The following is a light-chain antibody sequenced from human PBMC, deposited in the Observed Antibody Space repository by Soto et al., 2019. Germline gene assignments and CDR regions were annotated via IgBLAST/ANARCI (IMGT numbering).Light chain of an antibody. CDR3: CSYAGSSTLM. Sequence: QSALTQPASVSGSPGQSITISCTGTSSDVGNYNLVSWYQHHPGKAPKLMISEVSERPSGVSNRFSGSESGNTASLTISGLQAEDEADYYCCSYAGSSTLMFGGGTKVTVL. J-gene: IGLJ3*02. CDR2: EVS. CDR1: SSDVGNYNL. V-gene: IGLV2-23*02.